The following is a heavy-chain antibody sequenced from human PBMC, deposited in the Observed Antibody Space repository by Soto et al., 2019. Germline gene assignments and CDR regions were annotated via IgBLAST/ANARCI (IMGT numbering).Heavy chain of an antibody. CDR1: GITFRNYA. V-gene: IGHV3-64*04. Sequence: GGSLRLSCSVSGITFRNYAMHWVRQAPGRGLEYVSGITSDGDNTWHADSVKDRFTISRDNAKNSLYLQMNSLGAEDTAVYYCASPGPLELRAGRPYYYGMDLWGQWTTVTVS. CDR2: ITSDGDNT. CDR3: ASPGPLELRAGRPYYYGMDL. D-gene: IGHD1-26*01. J-gene: IGHJ6*02.